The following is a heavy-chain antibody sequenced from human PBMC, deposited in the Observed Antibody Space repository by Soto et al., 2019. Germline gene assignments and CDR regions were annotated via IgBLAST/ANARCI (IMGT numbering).Heavy chain of an antibody. Sequence: GGSLRLSCAASGFTFSSYGMHWVRQAPGKGLEWVAVIWYDGSNKYYADSVKGRFTISRDNSKNTLYLQMSSLRAEDTAVYYCVKVSGTYYYDSSGPGWYFDLWGRGTLVTVSS. CDR3: VKVSGTYYYDSSGPGWYFDL. CDR1: GFTFSSYG. CDR2: IWYDGSNK. V-gene: IGHV3-30*02. D-gene: IGHD3-22*01. J-gene: IGHJ2*01.